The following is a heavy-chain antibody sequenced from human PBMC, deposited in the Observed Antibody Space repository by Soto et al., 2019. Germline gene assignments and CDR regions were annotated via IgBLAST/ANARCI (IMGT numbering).Heavy chain of an antibody. CDR2: ISSSSSYI. J-gene: IGHJ4*02. V-gene: IGHV3-21*01. CDR1: GFTFSSYS. Sequence: GGSLRLSFAASGFTFSSYSMNWVRHAPKKGLEWVSSISSSSSYIYYADSVKGRFTISRDNAKNSLYLQMNSLRAEDTAVYYCARVMFVFGYGGYALDYWGQGTLVTVSS. D-gene: IGHD5-12*01. CDR3: ARVMFVFGYGGYALDY.